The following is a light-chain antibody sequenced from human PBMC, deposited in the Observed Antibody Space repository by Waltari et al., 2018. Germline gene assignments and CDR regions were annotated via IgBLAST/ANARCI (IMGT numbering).Light chain of an antibody. Sequence: IVLTQSPGTLSLSPGERATLSCRARKSVGKDLAWYPQKPGQAPRLLIYGASSRAAGIPDRFSGSGSGADFSLTISRLEPEDFAVYYCQHHVRLPATFGQGTKVE. CDR3: QHHVRLPAT. V-gene: IGKV3-20*01. CDR2: GAS. CDR1: KSVGKD. J-gene: IGKJ1*01.